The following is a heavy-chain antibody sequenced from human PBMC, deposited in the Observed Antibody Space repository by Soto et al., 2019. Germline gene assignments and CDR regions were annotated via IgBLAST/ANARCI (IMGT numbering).Heavy chain of an antibody. D-gene: IGHD6-13*01. Sequence: QVQLVQSGAEVKKPGSSVKVSCKASGGTFSSYSISWVRQAPGQGLEWMGGSIPIFRTANYAQKFQGRVTITADESTSTVYVELSSLRSEDTAVHYCARRGQHRKASYYYDMDVWGQGTTVTVSS. V-gene: IGHV1-69*01. CDR1: GGTFSSYS. J-gene: IGHJ6*01. CDR3: ARRGQHRKASYYYDMDV. CDR2: SIPIFRTA.